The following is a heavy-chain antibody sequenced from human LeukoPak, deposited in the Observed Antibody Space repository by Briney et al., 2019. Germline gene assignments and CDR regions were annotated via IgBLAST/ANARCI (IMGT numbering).Heavy chain of an antibody. CDR1: GGSISSGGYY. CDR3: ARVKYSSGWYLGYYFDY. Sequence: SETLSLTCTVPGGSISSGGYYWSWIRQHPGKGLEWIGYIYYSGSTYYNPSLKSRVTISVDTSKNQFSLKLSSVTAADTAVYYCARVKYSSGWYLGYYFDYWGQGTLVTVSS. D-gene: IGHD6-19*01. V-gene: IGHV4-31*03. J-gene: IGHJ4*02. CDR2: IYYSGST.